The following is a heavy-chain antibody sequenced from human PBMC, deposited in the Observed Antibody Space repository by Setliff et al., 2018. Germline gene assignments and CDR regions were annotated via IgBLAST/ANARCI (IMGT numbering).Heavy chain of an antibody. CDR2: TIPMFGSA. Sequence: SVKVSCKASGYTFTSYGFSWVRLAPGQGLEWMGGTIPMFGSANYAQKFQGRVTIITDESTSTAYMELNSLTSEDTAVYYCARSPALLGIVYLDPWGQGTRVTVSS. V-gene: IGHV1-69*05. D-gene: IGHD2-15*01. J-gene: IGHJ5*02. CDR3: ARSPALLGIVYLDP. CDR1: GYTFTSYG.